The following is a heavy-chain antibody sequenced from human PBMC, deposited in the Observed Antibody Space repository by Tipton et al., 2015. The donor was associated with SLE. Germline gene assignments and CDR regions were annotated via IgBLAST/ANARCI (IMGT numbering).Heavy chain of an antibody. V-gene: IGHV4-59*08. CDR2: IYYSGRT. D-gene: IGHD5-18*01. CDR3: ARLRGKHLWSAVDF. Sequence: TLSLTCTVSGGSISSHYWSWIRQSPGKGLEWIGYIYYSGRTNYNPSLKSRVTISVDTSKNQLSLKLSSVTAADTAVYYCARLRGKHLWSAVDFWGQGTLVTVSS. J-gene: IGHJ4*02. CDR1: GGSISSHY.